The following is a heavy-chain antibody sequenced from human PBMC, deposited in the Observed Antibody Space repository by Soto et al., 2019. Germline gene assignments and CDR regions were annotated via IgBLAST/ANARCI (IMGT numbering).Heavy chain of an antibody. CDR2: IYYSGST. Sequence: SETLSLTCTVSGGSISSGDYYWSWIRQPPGKGLEWIGYIYYSGSTYYNPSLKSRVTISVDTSKNQFSLKLSSVTAADTAVYYCARSLDYYDSSGYYETEYFQHWGQGTXVTVSS. CDR3: ARSLDYYDSSGYYETEYFQH. D-gene: IGHD3-22*01. J-gene: IGHJ1*01. V-gene: IGHV4-30-4*01. CDR1: GGSISSGDYY.